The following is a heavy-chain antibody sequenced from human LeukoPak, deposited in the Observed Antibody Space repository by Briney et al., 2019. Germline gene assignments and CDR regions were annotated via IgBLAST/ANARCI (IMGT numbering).Heavy chain of an antibody. D-gene: IGHD6-19*01. V-gene: IGHV4-39*01. J-gene: IGHJ4*02. Sequence: PSETLSLTCTVSGGSISSSPYYWGWIRQPPGKGLEWIGNIYYSGSTYYNPSLKTRVTISVDTSKNQFSLKLTSVTAADTAVYYCTRAVAGHPDWGQGTLVTVSS. CDR1: GGSISSSPYY. CDR3: TRAVAGHPD. CDR2: IYYSGST.